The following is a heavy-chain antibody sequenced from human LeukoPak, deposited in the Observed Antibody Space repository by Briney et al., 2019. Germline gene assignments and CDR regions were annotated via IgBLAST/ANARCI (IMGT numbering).Heavy chain of an antibody. CDR2: RYYSGST. CDR3: ASSSIVSRDAFDI. V-gene: IGHV4-59*12. J-gene: IGHJ3*02. CDR1: GGSIRSYY. D-gene: IGHD2-15*01. Sequence: PSETLSLTCTVSGGSIRSYYWSWIRQPPGKGLEWIGYRYYSGSTNYNPSLKSRVTISVDTSENQFSLKLTSATAADTAVYYCASSSIVSRDAFDIWGQGTMVTVSS.